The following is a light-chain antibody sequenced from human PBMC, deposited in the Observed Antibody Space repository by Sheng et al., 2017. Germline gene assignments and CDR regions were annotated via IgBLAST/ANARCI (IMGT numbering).Light chain of an antibody. J-gene: IGKJ4*01. Sequence: ERVMTQSPATLSVSPGERATLSCRASQSVSSNLAWYQQKPGQAPRLLIYGASIRATGIPGRFSGSGSGTEFTLTVSSLQSEDFAIYFCQQYNNWPALTFGGGTKVEI. CDR2: GAS. CDR3: QQYNNWPALT. V-gene: IGKV3-15*01. CDR1: QSVSSN.